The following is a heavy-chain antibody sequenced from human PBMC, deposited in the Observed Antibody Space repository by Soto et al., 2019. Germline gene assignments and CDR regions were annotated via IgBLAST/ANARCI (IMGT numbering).Heavy chain of an antibody. CDR1: GFTFSSYS. CDR2: ISSSGSYT. J-gene: IGHJ4*02. Sequence: GGSLRLSCAASGFTFSSYSMNWVRQAPGKGLEWVSSISSSGSYTYYADSVKGRFTISRDNTKNSLYLQMNSLRADDTAVEYCAGGFVMTTVTTSPNFDYWGQGTLVTVSS. D-gene: IGHD4-17*01. CDR3: AGGFVMTTVTTSPNFDY. V-gene: IGHV3-21*01.